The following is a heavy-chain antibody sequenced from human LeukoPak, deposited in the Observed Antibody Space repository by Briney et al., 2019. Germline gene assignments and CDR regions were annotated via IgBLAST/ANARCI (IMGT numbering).Heavy chain of an antibody. CDR3: ATSIAARPGWFDP. CDR2: IYYSGST. V-gene: IGHV4-61*05. J-gene: IGHJ5*02. CDR1: GGSIRSSYYY. Sequence: SETLSLTCTVSGGSIRSSYYYWGWIRQPPGKGLEWIGYIYYSGSTNYNPSLKSRVTISVDTSKNQFSLKLSSVTAADTAVYYCATSIAARPGWFDPWGQGTLVTVSS. D-gene: IGHD6-6*01.